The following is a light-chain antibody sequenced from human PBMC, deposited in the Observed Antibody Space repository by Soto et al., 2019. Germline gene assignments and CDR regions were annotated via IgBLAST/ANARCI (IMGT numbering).Light chain of an antibody. CDR1: QSVNSNY. Sequence: EIVLTPSPGTLCLSPGERTTLSCRASQSVNSNYVAWYQQKPGQAPRLLIYVASSRATGIPDRFSGSGSGTDFTLTISRLEPEDFAVYYCQQYGSSPYTFGQGTKLEIK. V-gene: IGKV3-20*01. CDR2: VAS. J-gene: IGKJ2*01. CDR3: QQYGSSPYT.